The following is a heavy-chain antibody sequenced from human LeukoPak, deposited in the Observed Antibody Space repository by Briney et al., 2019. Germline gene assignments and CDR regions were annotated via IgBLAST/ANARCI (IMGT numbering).Heavy chain of an antibody. D-gene: IGHD6-13*01. CDR2: MNPNSGST. J-gene: IGHJ4*02. CDR3: ATSNPHSSSWYYYFDY. V-gene: IGHV1-8*01. Sequence: ASVKVSCKASGYTFTSYDINWVRQATGQGLEWMGWMNPNSGSTGYAQKFQGRVTMTRNTSISTAYMELSSLRSEDTAVYYCATSNPHSSSWYYYFDYWGQGTLVTVSS. CDR1: GYTFTSYD.